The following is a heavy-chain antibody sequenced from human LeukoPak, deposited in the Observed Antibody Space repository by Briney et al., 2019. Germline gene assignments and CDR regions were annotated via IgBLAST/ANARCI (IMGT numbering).Heavy chain of an antibody. D-gene: IGHD3-10*01. V-gene: IGHV5-51*01. Sequence: GESLKISFKGSGXSFINYWIGWVRQMPGKVLEWIAMIYPGDSDTRYSPSFQGQVTISVDKSISTAYLQWSSLKTSDTAMYYCAKGVSGTYYGMDVWGQGTTVTVSS. CDR1: GXSFINYW. J-gene: IGHJ6*02. CDR2: IYPGDSDT. CDR3: AKGVSGTYYGMDV.